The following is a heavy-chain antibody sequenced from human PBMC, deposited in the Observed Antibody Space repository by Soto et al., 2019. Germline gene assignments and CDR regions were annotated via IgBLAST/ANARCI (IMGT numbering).Heavy chain of an antibody. Sequence: QVPLVQSGAEVKKPGASVKVSCKASGYTFTNYGISWVRQAPGEGLEWVGWINTSNDNKPYAQKLQGRLTPTTDTSTSTAYMDLTTLRSDATAVYFCARDPGAASFDFWAQGTLVTVSS. CDR3: ARDPGAASFDF. CDR2: INTSNDNK. D-gene: IGHD2-15*01. V-gene: IGHV1-18*01. J-gene: IGHJ4*02. CDR1: GYTFTNYG.